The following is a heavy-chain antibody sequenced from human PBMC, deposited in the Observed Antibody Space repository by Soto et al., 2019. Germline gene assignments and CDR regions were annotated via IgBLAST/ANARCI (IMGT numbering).Heavy chain of an antibody. CDR1: SGSISSSNW. J-gene: IGHJ5*02. CDR2: IYHSGST. D-gene: IGHD6-6*01. CDR3: ATRPIAARPLWWFDP. V-gene: IGHV4-4*02. Sequence: QVQLQESGPGLVKPSGTLSLTCAVSSGSISSSNWWSWVRQPPGKGLEWIGEIYHSGSTNYNPSLKSRVTISVDKSKNQFSLKLSSVTAADTAVYYCATRPIAARPLWWFDPWGQGTLVTVSS.